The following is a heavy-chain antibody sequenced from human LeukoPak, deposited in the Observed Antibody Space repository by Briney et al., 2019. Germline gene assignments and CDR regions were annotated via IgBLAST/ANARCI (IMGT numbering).Heavy chain of an antibody. J-gene: IGHJ4*02. V-gene: IGHV4-39*07. Sequence: PSETLSLTCTVSGGSISSSGYCWGWIRQSPGKRLEWIGSICFTGSTYYIPSLKSRLTISRDTSKNQFSLRLSSVTAADTAVYYCARDKGHFDVDFWGRGTLVTVSS. CDR3: ARDKGHFDVDF. D-gene: IGHD3-9*01. CDR2: ICFTGST. CDR1: GGSISSSGYC.